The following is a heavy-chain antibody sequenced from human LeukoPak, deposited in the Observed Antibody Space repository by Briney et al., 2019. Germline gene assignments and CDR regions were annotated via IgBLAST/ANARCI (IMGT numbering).Heavy chain of an antibody. CDR3: ARGLRYCSGGSCYVGRMDV. Sequence: SGTLSLTCAVYGGSFSGYHWSWIRQPPGKGLEWIGESNHNANTNYNPSLKSRVTVSVDTSKNQFSLKLSSVTAADTAVYYCARGLRYCSGGSCYVGRMDVWGKGTTVTVSS. J-gene: IGHJ6*03. V-gene: IGHV4-34*01. CDR2: SNHNANT. CDR1: GGSFSGYH. D-gene: IGHD2-15*01.